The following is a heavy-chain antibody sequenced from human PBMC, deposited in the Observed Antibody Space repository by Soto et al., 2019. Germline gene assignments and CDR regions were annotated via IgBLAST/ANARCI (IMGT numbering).Heavy chain of an antibody. CDR3: AQQLAYNWYDP. CDR1: GNTFSNYY. J-gene: IGHJ5*02. V-gene: IGHV1-46*01. Sequence: ASVKVSCKASGNTFSNYYIHWVRQAPGQGLEWMGTINPSGGHTTYAQKFLGRVTMTRDTSTSTLYMELTSLRSEDTAVYYCAQQLAYNWYDPWGQGTLVTVSS. D-gene: IGHD6-13*01. CDR2: INPSGGHT.